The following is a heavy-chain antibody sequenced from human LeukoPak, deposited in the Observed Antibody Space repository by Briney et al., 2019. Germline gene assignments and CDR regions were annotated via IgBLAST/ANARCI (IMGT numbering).Heavy chain of an antibody. Sequence: GGSLRLSCAASGFTFSSYAMSWVRQAPGKGLEWVSAISGSGGSTYYADSVKGRFTISRDNSKNTLYLQMNSLRAEDTAVYYCAKSGYCSGISCYSLDYWGQGTLVTVSS. CDR2: ISGSGGST. CDR1: GFTFSSYA. CDR3: AKSGYCSGISCYSLDY. D-gene: IGHD2-2*01. J-gene: IGHJ4*02. V-gene: IGHV3-23*01.